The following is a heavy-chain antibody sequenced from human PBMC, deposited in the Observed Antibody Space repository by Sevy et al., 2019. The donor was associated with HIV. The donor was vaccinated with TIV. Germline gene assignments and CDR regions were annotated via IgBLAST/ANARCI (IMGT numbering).Heavy chain of an antibody. D-gene: IGHD3-22*01. CDR1: GASVSSETYY. CDR2: VYYTGST. CDR3: AREPYYFDKSGYYWDF. V-gene: IGHV4-61*01. Sequence: SETLSLTCTVAGASVSSETYYWSWIRQPPGKGLEWIGYVYYTGSTNYSPSFKSRVTISVDTSKNQISLRLYSVTAADTGVYYCAREPYYFDKSGYYWDFWGQGTLVTVSS. J-gene: IGHJ4*02.